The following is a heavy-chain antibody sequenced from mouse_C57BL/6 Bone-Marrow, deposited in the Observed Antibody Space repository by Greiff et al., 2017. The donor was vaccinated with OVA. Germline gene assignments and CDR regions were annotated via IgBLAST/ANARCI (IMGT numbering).Heavy chain of an antibody. Sequence: QVQLQQSGAELVRPGTSVKVSCKASGYAFTNYLIEWVKQRPGQGLEWIGVINPGSGGTNYNEKFKGKATLTADKSSSTAYMQLSSLTSEESAVYFCARSPLLWFYYFDYWGQGTTLTVSS. CDR1: GYAFTNYL. V-gene: IGHV1-54*01. D-gene: IGHD2-2*01. CDR2: INPGSGGT. J-gene: IGHJ2*01. CDR3: ARSPLLWFYYFDY.